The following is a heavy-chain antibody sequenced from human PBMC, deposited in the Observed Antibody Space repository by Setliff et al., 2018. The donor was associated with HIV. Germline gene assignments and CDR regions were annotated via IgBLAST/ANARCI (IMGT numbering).Heavy chain of an antibody. J-gene: IGHJ4*02. CDR2: LYPGDSDT. D-gene: IGHD3-22*01. Sequence: PGESLKISCKGSGYSFTSYWIGWVRQMPGKGLEWMGILYPGDSDTRYSPSFQGQVTISADKSISTAYLQWSSLKASDTAMYYCARLIYYDSSGPKGYYFDYWGQGTLVTVSS. CDR1: GYSFTSYW. V-gene: IGHV5-51*01. CDR3: ARLIYYDSSGPKGYYFDY.